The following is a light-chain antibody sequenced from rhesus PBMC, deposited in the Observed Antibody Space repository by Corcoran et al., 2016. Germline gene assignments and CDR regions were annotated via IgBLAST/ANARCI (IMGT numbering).Light chain of an antibody. CDR2: KAS. J-gene: IGKJ1*01. Sequence: DIQMTQSPSSLSASVGDRVTVTCRASQGINKELSWYQQKPGKAPKLLFYKASSLQSGVPSRFSGSGSGTDFTLTISSLQPEDFATYYYQQYNSAPPTFGQGTKVEIK. CDR1: QGINKE. CDR3: QQYNSAPPT. V-gene: IGKV1-21*01.